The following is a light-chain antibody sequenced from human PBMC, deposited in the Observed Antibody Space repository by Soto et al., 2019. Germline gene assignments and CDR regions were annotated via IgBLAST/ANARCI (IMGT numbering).Light chain of an antibody. V-gene: IGKV3-20*01. Sequence: EIVLTQSPGTLSLSPGERATLSCRASQSVSSNYLAWYQQKPGQAPRPLIYGASSRATGIPDRFSGSGAGTDFTLTISRLESDDFAVYYCQQYGSSPWTFGQGTKVEIK. CDR3: QQYGSSPWT. CDR2: GAS. J-gene: IGKJ1*01. CDR1: QSVSSNY.